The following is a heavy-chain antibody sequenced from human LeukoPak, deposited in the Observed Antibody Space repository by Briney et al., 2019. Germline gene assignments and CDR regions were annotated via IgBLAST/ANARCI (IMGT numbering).Heavy chain of an antibody. CDR2: IYTSGST. CDR1: GGSFSGYY. Sequence: SETLSLTCAVYGGSFSGYYWSWIRQPAGKGLEWIGRIYTSGSTNYNPSLKSRVTMSVDTSKNQFSLKLSSVTAADTAVYYCARVFSDYGYYFDYWGQGTLSPSPQ. D-gene: IGHD4-17*01. CDR3: ARVFSDYGYYFDY. V-gene: IGHV4-59*10. J-gene: IGHJ4*02.